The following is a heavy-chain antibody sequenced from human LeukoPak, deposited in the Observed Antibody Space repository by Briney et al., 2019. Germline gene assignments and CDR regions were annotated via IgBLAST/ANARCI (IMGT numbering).Heavy chain of an antibody. CDR1: GYTLTELS. CDR2: FDPEDGET. CDR3: ARVLYCSSTSCRAEGAFDI. V-gene: IGHV1-24*01. Sequence: ASVKVSCKVSGYTLTELSMHWVRQAPGKGLEWMGGFDPEDGETIYAQKFQGRVTMTEDTSTDTAYMELSSLRSEDTAVYYCARVLYCSSTSCRAEGAFDIWGQGTMVTVSS. J-gene: IGHJ3*02. D-gene: IGHD2-2*01.